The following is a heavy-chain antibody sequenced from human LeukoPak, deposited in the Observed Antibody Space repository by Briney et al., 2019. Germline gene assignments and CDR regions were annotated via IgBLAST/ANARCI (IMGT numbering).Heavy chain of an antibody. V-gene: IGHV3-30*07. CDR1: GFTFSSYA. D-gene: IGHD3-10*01. Sequence: GRSLRLSCAASGFTFSSYAMHWVRQAPGKGLEWVAVISYDGSNKYYADTVKGRFTISRDNSKNTLYLRMNSLRAEDTAVYSCAKDAVAPGSGGDFFDYWGQGTLVTVSS. CDR3: AKDAVAPGSGGDFFDY. CDR2: ISYDGSNK. J-gene: IGHJ4*02.